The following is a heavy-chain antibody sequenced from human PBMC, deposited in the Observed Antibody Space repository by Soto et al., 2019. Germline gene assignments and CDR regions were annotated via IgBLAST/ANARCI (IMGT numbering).Heavy chain of an antibody. CDR3: TRRGRESANWFDP. CDR1: GGSFNSFS. V-gene: IGHV1-69*06. CDR2: IIPMSGRA. J-gene: IGHJ5*02. Sequence: QVQLVQSGAEVKTPGSSVKVSCKASGGSFNSFSIDWVRQAPGQGLEWMGGIIPMSGRANYAQRFQGRVTFSADKSTNAVYMEVNRLTYEDTAVYYCTRRGRESANWFDPWGQGTLVTVSS.